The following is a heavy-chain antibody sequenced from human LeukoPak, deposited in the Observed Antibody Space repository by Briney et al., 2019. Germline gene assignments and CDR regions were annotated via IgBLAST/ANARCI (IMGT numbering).Heavy chain of an antibody. CDR1: GFTVSSNY. V-gene: IGHV3-66*01. Sequence: PGGSLRLSCAASGFTVSSNYMNWVRQAPGKGLEWVSVLYSAGNTFYADSEKGRFTISRDNSKNTLYLQMNSLRAEDTAVYYCAKMGNGFDYYFDYWGQGTLVTVSS. CDR2: LYSAGNT. D-gene: IGHD3-9*01. J-gene: IGHJ4*02. CDR3: AKMGNGFDYYFDY.